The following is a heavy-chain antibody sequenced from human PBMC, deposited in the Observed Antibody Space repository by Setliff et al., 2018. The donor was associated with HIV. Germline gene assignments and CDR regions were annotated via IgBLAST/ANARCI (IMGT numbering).Heavy chain of an antibody. CDR2: INHSGST. Sequence: SETLSLTCAVYGGSFSDYSWNWVRQPPGKGLEWIGEINHSGSTNYNPYLKSRVTITAATSKKQFSLNVTSVTAADTAVYYCARRGWNGYTAFDCWGQGTLVTVS. CDR1: GGSFSDYS. V-gene: IGHV4-34*01. J-gene: IGHJ4*02. D-gene: IGHD5-12*01. CDR3: ARRGWNGYTAFDC.